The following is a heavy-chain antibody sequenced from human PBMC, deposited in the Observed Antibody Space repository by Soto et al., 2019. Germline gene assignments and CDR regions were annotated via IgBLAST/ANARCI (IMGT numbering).Heavy chain of an antibody. J-gene: IGHJ4*02. CDR3: GRDGCSGGSCYSVGY. Sequence: QVQLVESGGGVVQPGRSLRLSCAASGFTFSSYGMHWVRQAPGKGLEWVAVIWYDGSNKYYADSVKGRFTISRDNSKNQLYMQRNSLRAEDTAVYYCGRDGCSGGSCYSVGYWGQGTLVTVSS. D-gene: IGHD2-15*01. CDR1: GFTFSSYG. CDR2: IWYDGSNK. V-gene: IGHV3-33*01.